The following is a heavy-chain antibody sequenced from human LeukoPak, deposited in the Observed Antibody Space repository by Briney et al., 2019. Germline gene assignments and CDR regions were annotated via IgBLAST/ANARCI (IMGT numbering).Heavy chain of an antibody. D-gene: IGHD6-25*01. CDR2: IFYNGNT. J-gene: IGHJ3*01. CDR3: ARKAANSGAFDV. Sequence: PSETLSLTCTVSGGSISPYYWSWIRQPPGKGLEWIGYIFYNGNTNYNPSLKSRVTISVDTSKNQFSLKLSSVTAADTAVYYCARKAANSGAFDVWGRGTMVTVSS. V-gene: IGHV4-59*08. CDR1: GGSISPYY.